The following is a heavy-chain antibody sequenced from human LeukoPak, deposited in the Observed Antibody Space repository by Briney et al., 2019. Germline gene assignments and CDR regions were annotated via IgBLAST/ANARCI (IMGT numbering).Heavy chain of an antibody. CDR2: ISYDGSNK. J-gene: IGHJ4*02. Sequence: GRSLRLSCAASGFTFSSYGMHWVRQAPGKGLEWVAVISYDGSNKYYADSVKGRFTISRDNSKNTLYLQMNSLRAEDTAVYYCAKDPRNYDSSGYYAPTFDYWGQGTLVTVSS. D-gene: IGHD3-22*01. CDR1: GFTFSSYG. V-gene: IGHV3-30*18. CDR3: AKDPRNYDSSGYYAPTFDY.